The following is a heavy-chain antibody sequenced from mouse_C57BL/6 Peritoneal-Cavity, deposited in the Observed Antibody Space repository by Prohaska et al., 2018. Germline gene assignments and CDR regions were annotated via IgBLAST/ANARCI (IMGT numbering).Heavy chain of an antibody. CDR1: GFSLPRYV. CDR2: IWSDGST. Sequence: QVQLKESGPGLVAPSQSLSITCTVSGFSLPRYVLHWVRQPPGKCLEWLVVIWSDGSTTYNSARKSRLSISKDNSKSQVFLKMNSLQTDDTAMYYCARDYDWYFDVWGTGTTVTVSS. D-gene: IGHD2-4*01. V-gene: IGHV2-6*03. CDR3: ARDYDWYFDV. J-gene: IGHJ1*03.